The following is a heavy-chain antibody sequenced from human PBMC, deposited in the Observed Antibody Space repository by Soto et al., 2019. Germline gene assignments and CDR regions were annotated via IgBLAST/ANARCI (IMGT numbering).Heavy chain of an antibody. CDR1: GYTFAGYA. V-gene: IGHV1-3*01. D-gene: IGHD2-2*01. J-gene: IGHJ4*02. CDR3: ARQLSAYTYFDY. CDR2: INAGNGST. Sequence: ASVKVSCKASGYTFAGYAMHWVRQAPGQRLEWMGWINAGNGSTKYSQKFQGRVTITRDTSASTAYMELSSLRSDDTAVYYCARQLSAYTYFDYWGQGTLVTVSS.